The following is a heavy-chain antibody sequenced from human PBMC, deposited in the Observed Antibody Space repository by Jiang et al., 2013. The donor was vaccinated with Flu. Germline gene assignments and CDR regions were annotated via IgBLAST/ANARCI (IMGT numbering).Heavy chain of an antibody. CDR2: IWYDGSNK. CDR1: GFTFSSYG. Sequence: QLVESGGGVVQPGRSLRLSCAASGFTFSSYGMHWVRQAPGKGLEWVAAIWYDGSNKYYADSVKGRFTISRDNSKNTLYLQMNSLRAEDTAVYYCARDLRVQLWSGLRFDYWGQGTLVTVSS. J-gene: IGHJ4*02. D-gene: IGHD5-18*01. CDR3: ARDLRVQLWSGLRFDY. V-gene: IGHV3-33*01.